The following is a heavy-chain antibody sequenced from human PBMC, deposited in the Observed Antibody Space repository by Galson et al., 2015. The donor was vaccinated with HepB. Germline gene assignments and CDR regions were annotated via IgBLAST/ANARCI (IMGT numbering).Heavy chain of an antibody. CDR1: GFTFSSYA. CDR2: ISYDGSNK. J-gene: IGHJ3*01. CDR3: AKGVQTTFGIDASDV. V-gene: IGHV3-30*04. Sequence: SLRLSCAASGFTFSSYAMHWVRQAPGKGLEWVAVISYDGSNKYYEDSLKGRFTISRDNSKNSLYLQMSSLRVEDTALYYCAKGVQTTFGIDASDVWGQGTLVTVSS. D-gene: IGHD4-11*01.